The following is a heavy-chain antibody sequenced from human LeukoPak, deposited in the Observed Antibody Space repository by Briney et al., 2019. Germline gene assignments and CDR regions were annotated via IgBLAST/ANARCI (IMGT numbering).Heavy chain of an antibody. J-gene: IGHJ4*02. D-gene: IGHD6-19*01. CDR3: AKEFPYSSGWNFDY. CDR2: IRYDGSNK. V-gene: IGHV3-30*02. CDR1: GFTFSSYG. Sequence: GGSLRLSCAASGFTFSSYGMHWVRQAPGKGLGWVAFIRYDGSNKYYADSVKGRFTISRDNSKNTLYLQMDSLRAEDTAVYYCAKEFPYSSGWNFDYWGQGTLVTVSS.